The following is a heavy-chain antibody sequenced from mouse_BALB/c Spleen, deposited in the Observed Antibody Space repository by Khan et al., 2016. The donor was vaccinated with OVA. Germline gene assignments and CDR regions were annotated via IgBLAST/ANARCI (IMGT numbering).Heavy chain of an antibody. Sequence: EVQLQESGPGLVKPSQSLSLTCTVTGYSINSDYAWNWIRQFPGNKLECMSYISSSGSTNYNPALKSRISITPDTSKNQFFLQLNSVTTEDTAIYYCARDGYRSNYAMDYWGQGTSVTVSS. D-gene: IGHD2-3*01. J-gene: IGHJ4*01. CDR3: ARDGYRSNYAMDY. CDR1: GYSINSDYA. V-gene: IGHV3-2*02. CDR2: ISSSGST.